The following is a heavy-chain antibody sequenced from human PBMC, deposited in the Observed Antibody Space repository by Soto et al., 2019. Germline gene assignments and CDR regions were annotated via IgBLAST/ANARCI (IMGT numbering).Heavy chain of an antibody. CDR1: GFTFSSYG. V-gene: IGHV3-30*18. CDR3: AKDIEEVVYYYGMDV. J-gene: IGHJ6*02. CDR2: ISYDGNNK. Sequence: LRLSCSASGFTFSSYGMHWVRQAPGKGLEWVALISYDGNNKYYADSVKGRFTIARDNSKNTLFLEMNSLRTEDTAVYYCAKDIEEVVYYYGMDVWGQGTTVTVSS. D-gene: IGHD1-26*01.